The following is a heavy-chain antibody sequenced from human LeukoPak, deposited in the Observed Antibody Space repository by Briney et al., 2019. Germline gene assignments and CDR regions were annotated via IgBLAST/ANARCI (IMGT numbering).Heavy chain of an antibody. V-gene: IGHV1-2*02. D-gene: IGHD3-10*01. Sequence: GASVKVSCKASGYTFTNYGISWVRQAPGQGLEWMGWIDPNSGGTNYAQKFQGRVTMTRDTSISTAYMELSSLRSDDTAVYYCARGSGNSLFDYWGQGTLVAVSS. J-gene: IGHJ4*02. CDR1: GYTFTNYG. CDR2: IDPNSGGT. CDR3: ARGSGNSLFDY.